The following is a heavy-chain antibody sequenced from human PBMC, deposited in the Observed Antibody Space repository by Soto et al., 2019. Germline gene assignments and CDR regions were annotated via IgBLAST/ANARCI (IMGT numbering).Heavy chain of an antibody. Sequence: SETLSLTCTVSGGSISSTSYFWGWIRQPPGKGLEWIGSIYFSGSTYYNPSLKSRVTISVDTSKNQFSLKLSSVTAADTAVYYCARHELSSSGGTNWFAPWGQGTLVTVSS. CDR1: GGSISSTSYF. CDR3: ARHELSSSGGTNWFAP. D-gene: IGHD6-25*01. V-gene: IGHV4-39*01. J-gene: IGHJ5*02. CDR2: IYFSGST.